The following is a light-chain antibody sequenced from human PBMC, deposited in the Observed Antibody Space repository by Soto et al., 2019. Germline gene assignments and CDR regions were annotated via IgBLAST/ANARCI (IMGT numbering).Light chain of an antibody. V-gene: IGKV1-9*01. J-gene: IGKJ5*01. CDR3: QQRSNWPIT. CDR2: DAS. Sequence: IQLTQSPSSLSASVGDRVTITCRASQGISSYLGWYQQKPGKAPNLLIYDASTLHSGVPSRFSGGGSGTDFTLTISSLQPEDFATYYCQQRSNWPITFGQGTRLEIK. CDR1: QGISSY.